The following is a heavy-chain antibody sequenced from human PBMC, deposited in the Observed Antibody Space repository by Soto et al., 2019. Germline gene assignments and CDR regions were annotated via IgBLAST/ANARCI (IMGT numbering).Heavy chain of an antibody. CDR1: GYTFTSYD. J-gene: IGHJ6*03. V-gene: IGHV1-8*01. Sequence: GASVKVSCKASGYTFTSYDINWVRKATGQGLEWMGWMNPNSGNTGYAQKFQGRVTMTRNTSISTAYMELSSLRSEDTAVYYCARGGIAAAGSEYYYYYYYMDVWGKGTTVTVSS. D-gene: IGHD6-13*01. CDR3: ARGGIAAAGSEYYYYYYYMDV. CDR2: MNPNSGNT.